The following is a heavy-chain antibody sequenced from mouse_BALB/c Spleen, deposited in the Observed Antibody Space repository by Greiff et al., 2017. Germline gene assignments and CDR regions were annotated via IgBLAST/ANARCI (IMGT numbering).Heavy chain of an antibody. CDR2: ISDGGSYT. Sequence: EVMLVESGGGLVKPGGSLKLSCAASGFTFSDYYMYWVRQTPEKRLEWVATISDGGSYTYYPDSVKGRFTISRNNAKNNLYLQMSSLKSEDTAMYYCARASYYASSSWFAYWGQGTLVTVSA. D-gene: IGHD1-1*01. CDR1: GFTFSDYY. CDR3: ARASYYASSSWFAY. J-gene: IGHJ3*01. V-gene: IGHV5-4*02.